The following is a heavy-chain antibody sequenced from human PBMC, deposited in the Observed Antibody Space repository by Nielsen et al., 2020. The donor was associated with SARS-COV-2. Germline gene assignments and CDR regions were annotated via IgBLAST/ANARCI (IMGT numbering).Heavy chain of an antibody. D-gene: IGHD3-10*01. CDR3: ARIHLWFGELLTLDY. V-gene: IGHV2-26*01. Sequence: WIRQPPGKALEWLAHIFSRDQTSYSTSLKSRLTISKDTSKSQVVLTMANMDPVDTATYYCARIHLWFGELLTLDYWGQGTLVTVSS. CDR2: IFSRDQT. J-gene: IGHJ4*02.